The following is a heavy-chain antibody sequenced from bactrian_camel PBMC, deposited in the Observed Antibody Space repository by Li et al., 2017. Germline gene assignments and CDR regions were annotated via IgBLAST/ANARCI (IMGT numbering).Heavy chain of an antibody. CDR3: AKPLSRPRHPFWVRAVASDFAN. CDR1: GFTYRIYY. V-gene: IGHV3-2*01. J-gene: IGHJ4*01. Sequence: HVQLVESGGGLVQPGGSLRLSCAASGFTYRIYYMSWVRQAPGKGLEWVSSISRDGSNTYYADSVKGRFTISRDNAKNTLSLQMNSLKYEDAAVYYCAKPLSRPRHPFWVRAVASDFANWGRGTQVTVS. CDR2: ISRDGSNT. D-gene: IGHD3*01.